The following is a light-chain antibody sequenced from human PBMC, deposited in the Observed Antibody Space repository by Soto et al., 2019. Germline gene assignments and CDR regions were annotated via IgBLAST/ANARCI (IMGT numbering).Light chain of an antibody. V-gene: IGKV3-20*01. CDR2: GAS. Sequence: TVLTQSPGTLSLSPGERATLSCRASQTVSGRHLAWYQQKPGQAPRLIIYGASTRPTGIPDRFSGSWSGTDFNLTLTRLEPEDFAVYSCQQYGRAPPEYPFGQLTKLQI. CDR3: QQYGRAPPEYP. CDR1: QTVSGRH. J-gene: IGKJ2*01.